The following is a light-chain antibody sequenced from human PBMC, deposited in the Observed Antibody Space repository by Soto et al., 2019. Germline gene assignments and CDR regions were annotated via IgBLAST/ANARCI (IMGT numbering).Light chain of an antibody. CDR3: QQSYSPPWT. CDR1: QSISHW. J-gene: IGKJ1*01. Sequence: DIQMTQAPSSLSASIGDRVIITCRASQSISHWLAWYQQKPGKAPKLLISDASILESGVPSRFSGSGSGTHFTLTINSLQPEDLATYYCQQSYSPPWTFGQGTKVDIK. CDR2: DAS. V-gene: IGKV1-5*01.